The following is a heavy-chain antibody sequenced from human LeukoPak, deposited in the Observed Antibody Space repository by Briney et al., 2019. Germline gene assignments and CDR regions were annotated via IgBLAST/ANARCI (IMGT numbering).Heavy chain of an antibody. D-gene: IGHD3-10*01. Sequence: GGSLRLSCAGSGFSFRDHWMSWLRQAPGKGPEWVAHIKPDGSEKYYVDSVKGRFIISRDDARNPLSLQMNSLRAEDTAVYYCAGSFGDVKNFWGQGTLVTVSS. J-gene: IGHJ4*01. CDR1: GFSFRDHW. CDR3: AGSFGDVKNF. CDR2: IKPDGSEK. V-gene: IGHV3-7*01.